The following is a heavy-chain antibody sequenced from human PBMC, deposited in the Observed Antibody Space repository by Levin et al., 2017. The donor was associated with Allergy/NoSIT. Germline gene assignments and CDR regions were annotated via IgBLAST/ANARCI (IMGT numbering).Heavy chain of an antibody. CDR1: GGSISSGDYY. D-gene: IGHD3-9*01. CDR3: ARAPHYDILTGYYRGIHPDYFDY. CDR2: IYYSGST. Sequence: SETLSLTCTVSGGSISSGDYYWSWIRQPPGKGLEWIGYIYYSGSTYYNPSLKSRVTISVDTSKNQFSLKLSSVTAADTAVYYCARAPHYDILTGYYRGIHPDYFDYWGQGTLVTVSS. V-gene: IGHV4-30-4*01. J-gene: IGHJ4*02.